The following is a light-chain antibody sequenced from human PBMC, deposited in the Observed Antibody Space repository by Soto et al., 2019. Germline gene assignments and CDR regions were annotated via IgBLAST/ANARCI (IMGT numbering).Light chain of an antibody. CDR2: SAS. Sequence: DIQMTQSPSSLSASVGDRVTITCRASQGVSNRLVWYQQKQGSVPTLLIYSASTLDSGVPPRFSGSGSGTDFTLTISSLQPEDVATYYCQEYNSVPFTFGPGTKVDLK. J-gene: IGKJ3*01. CDR1: QGVSNR. V-gene: IGKV1-27*01. CDR3: QEYNSVPFT.